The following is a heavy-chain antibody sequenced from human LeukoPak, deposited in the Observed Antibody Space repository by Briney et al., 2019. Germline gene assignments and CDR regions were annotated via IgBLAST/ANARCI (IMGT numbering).Heavy chain of an antibody. V-gene: IGHV4-59*01. CDR3: AGVDALKDWFDP. J-gene: IGHJ5*02. CDR1: GGSISSYY. Sequence: SESLSLTCTVSGGSISSYYWSWIRQPPGKGLEWIGYIYYSGSTNYNPSLKSRVTISVDTSKNQFSLKLSSVTAADTAVYYCAGVDALKDWFDPWGQGTLVTVPS. D-gene: IGHD2-15*01. CDR2: IYYSGST.